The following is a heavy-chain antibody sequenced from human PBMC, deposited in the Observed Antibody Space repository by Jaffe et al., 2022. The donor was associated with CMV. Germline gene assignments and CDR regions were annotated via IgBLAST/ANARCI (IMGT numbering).Heavy chain of an antibody. CDR2: IYSNGNT. CDR1: GASMSGYY. CDR3: ARDRRWSSYNHYGMDV. Sequence: QVQLQESGPGLVKPSETLSLTCTVSGASMSGYYWSWIRQPPGKGPEWIGDIYSNGNTNYNHSLKSRLTISIDTSKNQFSLRLSFVTAADTAVYYCARDRRWSSYNHYGMDVWGQGTTVTVSS. V-gene: IGHV4-59*01. J-gene: IGHJ6*02. D-gene: IGHD2-15*01.